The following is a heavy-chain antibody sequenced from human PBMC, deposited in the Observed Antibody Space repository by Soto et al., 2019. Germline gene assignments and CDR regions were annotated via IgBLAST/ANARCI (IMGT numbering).Heavy chain of an antibody. Sequence: PGESLKISCKGSGFSLASYWIAWVRQMPGKGLEWMGIINPGDSDTRYNPSFQGQVTFSADKSINTAYLQWSRLKASDTAMYYCARHYDSNPEGYYSHMDVWGQGTTVTVSS. J-gene: IGHJ6*02. V-gene: IGHV5-51*01. CDR2: INPGDSDT. CDR1: GFSLASYW. CDR3: ARHYDSNPEGYYSHMDV. D-gene: IGHD3-22*01.